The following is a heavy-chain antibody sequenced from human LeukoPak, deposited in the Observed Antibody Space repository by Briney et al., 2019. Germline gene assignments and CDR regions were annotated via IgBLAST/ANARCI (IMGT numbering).Heavy chain of an antibody. V-gene: IGHV3-74*01. J-gene: IGHJ4*02. CDR1: GFTFSSYW. CDR3: EVGAAVTSN. CDR2: INSDGSST. Sequence: GGSLRLSCAASGFTFSSYWMHWVRQAPGKGLVWVSRINSDGSSTNYADSVKGRFTISRDNAKNTLYLRMNSLRAEDTAVYYCEVGAAVTSNWGQGTLVTVSS. D-gene: IGHD6-13*01.